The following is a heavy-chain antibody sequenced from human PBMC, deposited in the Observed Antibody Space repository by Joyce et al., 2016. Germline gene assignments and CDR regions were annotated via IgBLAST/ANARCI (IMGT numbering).Heavy chain of an antibody. J-gene: IGHJ4*02. CDR2: ISTFNGYT. Sequence: QIQLLQSGAEVKRPGASVRVSCLTSGYTFTTSSITWVRQAPGQGLEWVGRISTFNGYTTYGQRLQGRVTMTTDTSTSTAFMELRSLTSDDTAVYYCARGDYPRYFDYLGQGTLVTVSS. D-gene: IGHD3-16*01. V-gene: IGHV1-18*01. CDR1: GYTFTTSS. CDR3: ARGDYPRYFDY.